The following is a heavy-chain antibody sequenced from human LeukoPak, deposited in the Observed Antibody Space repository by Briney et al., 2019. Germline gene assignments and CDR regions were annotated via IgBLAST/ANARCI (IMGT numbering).Heavy chain of an antibody. CDR2: ISAYNGNT. Sequence: ASVKVSCKASGYTFTSYGISWVRQAPGQGLEWMGWISAYNGNTNYAQKLQGRVTMTTDTSTSTAYMELRSLRSDDTAVYYCARQDSSGWYSSDGRADYWGQGTLVTVSS. J-gene: IGHJ4*02. CDR1: GYTFTSYG. D-gene: IGHD6-19*01. V-gene: IGHV1-18*01. CDR3: ARQDSSGWYSSDGRADY.